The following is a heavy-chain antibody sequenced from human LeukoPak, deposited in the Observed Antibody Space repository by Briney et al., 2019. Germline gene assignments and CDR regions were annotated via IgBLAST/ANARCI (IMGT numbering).Heavy chain of an antibody. CDR3: AKGRYYYDSSDAFEI. CDR1: GFTFSSYA. CDR2: ISGSGGST. Sequence: GGSLRLSCAASGFTFSSYAMSWVRQAPGKGLEWVSAISGSGGSTYYADSVKGRFTISRANSKNTLCLQMNSLRAEDTAVYHCAKGRYYYDSSDAFEIWGQGTMVTVSS. D-gene: IGHD3-22*01. J-gene: IGHJ3*02. V-gene: IGHV3-23*01.